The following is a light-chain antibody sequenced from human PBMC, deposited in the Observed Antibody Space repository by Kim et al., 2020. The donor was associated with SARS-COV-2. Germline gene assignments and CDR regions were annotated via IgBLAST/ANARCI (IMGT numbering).Light chain of an antibody. Sequence: GQSLPLSCTGSSSDVGRYNSVSWYQQHPGKAPKLMIYEDSQRPSGVSDRFSGSKSGSTASLTISALQADDEAAYYCCSYSGSDTLLFGGGTQLTVL. CDR2: EDS. CDR3: CSYSGSDTLL. CDR1: SSDVGRYNS. J-gene: IGLJ2*01. V-gene: IGLV2-23*01.